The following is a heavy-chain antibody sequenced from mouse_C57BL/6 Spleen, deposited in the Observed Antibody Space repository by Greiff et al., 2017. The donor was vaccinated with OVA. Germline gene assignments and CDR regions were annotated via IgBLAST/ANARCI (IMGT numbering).Heavy chain of an antibody. CDR1: GFTFTSYW. CDR2: IHPNSGST. Sequence: VQLQQPGAELVKPGASVKLSCKASGFTFTSYWMHWVKQRPGQGLEWIGMIHPNSGSTNYNEKFKSKATLTVAKSSSTAYMQLSSLTSEDSAVYYCADYYGSSYEEYAMDDWGQGTSVTVSS. V-gene: IGHV1-64*01. J-gene: IGHJ4*01. D-gene: IGHD1-1*01. CDR3: ADYYGSSYEEYAMDD.